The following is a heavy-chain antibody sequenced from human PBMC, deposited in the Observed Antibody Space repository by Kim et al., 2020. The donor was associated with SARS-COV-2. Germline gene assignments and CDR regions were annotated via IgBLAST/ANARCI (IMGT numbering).Heavy chain of an antibody. V-gene: IGHV4-59*08. Sequence: TNSNPSLKGRVTIAVDTSKNLFSLKLSSVTAADTAVYYCARHSTPWGLGYWGQGTLVTVSS. J-gene: IGHJ4*02. D-gene: IGHD7-27*01. CDR2: T. CDR3: ARHSTPWGLGY.